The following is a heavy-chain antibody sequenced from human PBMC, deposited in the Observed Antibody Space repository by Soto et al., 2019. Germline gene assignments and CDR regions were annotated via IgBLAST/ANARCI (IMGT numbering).Heavy chain of an antibody. CDR3: ARDLLPLDTAMVFFGWYYYGMDV. CDR1: GFTFSNYD. CDR2: IGPAGDT. D-gene: IGHD5-18*01. J-gene: IGHJ6*02. Sequence: GGSLRLSCAASGFTFSNYDMHWVRQVTGKGLEWVSTIGPAGDTYYPGSVKGRFTISRENAKNSLYLQMNSLRAEDTAVYYCARDLLPLDTAMVFFGWYYYGMDVWGQGTTVTVSS. V-gene: IGHV3-13*01.